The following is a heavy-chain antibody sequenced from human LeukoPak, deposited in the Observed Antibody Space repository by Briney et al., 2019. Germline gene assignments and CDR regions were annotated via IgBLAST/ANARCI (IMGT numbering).Heavy chain of an antibody. D-gene: IGHD6-13*01. V-gene: IGHV3-33*01. CDR3: ARGQPPSYYDMDV. CDR2: IWSDGSSK. Sequence: GRSLIRSCAASGFTFSSYGIHWVRQAPGKGLEWVAVIWSDGSSKHYADSVKGRFTISRDNSKNTLYLQMSSLRAEDTALYYCARGQPPSYYDMDVWGQGTTVTVSS. J-gene: IGHJ6*02. CDR1: GFTFSSYG.